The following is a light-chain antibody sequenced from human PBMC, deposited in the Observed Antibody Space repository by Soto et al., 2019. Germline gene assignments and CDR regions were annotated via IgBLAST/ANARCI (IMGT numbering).Light chain of an antibody. CDR3: QQTYSSTT. CDR1: QSISRD. J-gene: IGKJ4*01. Sequence: DIQMTQSPSSLSASVGDRVTITCRASQSISRDLNWYQQKPGKAPKLLIYTASSLQSGVPSRFSGSGSGTDFTFTISSLQPFDFATFYCQQTYSSTTFGGPTKVEI. V-gene: IGKV1-39*01. CDR2: TAS.